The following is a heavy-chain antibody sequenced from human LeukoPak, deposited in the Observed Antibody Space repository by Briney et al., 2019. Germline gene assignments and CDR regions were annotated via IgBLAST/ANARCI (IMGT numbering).Heavy chain of an antibody. CDR2: INPNSGGT. V-gene: IGHV1-2*02. CDR1: GYTFTGYY. Sequence: ASVTVSFKASGYTFTGYYMHWVRQAPGQGLEWMGWINPNSGGTNYAQKFQGRVTMTRDTSISTAYMELSRLRSDDTAVYYCAREPGIAAAGIDYWGQGTLVTVSS. CDR3: AREPGIAAAGIDY. D-gene: IGHD6-13*01. J-gene: IGHJ4*02.